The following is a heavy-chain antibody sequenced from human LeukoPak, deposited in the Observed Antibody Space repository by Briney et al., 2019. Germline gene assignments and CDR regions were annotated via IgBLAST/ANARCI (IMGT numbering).Heavy chain of an antibody. CDR3: ARSSGDIVVVPAARAGGANWFDP. CDR2: INHSGST. CDR1: GGSFSGYY. D-gene: IGHD2-2*01. J-gene: IGHJ5*02. Sequence: SETLSLTCAVYGGSFSGYYWSWIRQPPGKGLEWIGEINHSGSTNYNPSLKSRVTISVDTSKNQFSLKLGSVTAADTAVYYCARSSGDIVVVPAARAGGANWFDPWGQGTLVTVSS. V-gene: IGHV4-34*01.